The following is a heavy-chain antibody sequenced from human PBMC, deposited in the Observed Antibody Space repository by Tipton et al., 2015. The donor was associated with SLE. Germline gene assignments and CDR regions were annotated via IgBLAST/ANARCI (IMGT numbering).Heavy chain of an antibody. CDR2: ISSSSSYI. Sequence: GSLRLSCAASGFTFSDYYMSWIRQAPGKGLEWVSYISSSSSYIYYADSVKGRFTISRDNAKNSLYLQMNSLRAEDTAVYYCARAAAVAGTWYYYYYMDVWGKGTTVTVSS. CDR1: GFTFSDYY. CDR3: ARAAAVAGTWYYYYYMDV. V-gene: IGHV3-11*06. D-gene: IGHD6-19*01. J-gene: IGHJ6*03.